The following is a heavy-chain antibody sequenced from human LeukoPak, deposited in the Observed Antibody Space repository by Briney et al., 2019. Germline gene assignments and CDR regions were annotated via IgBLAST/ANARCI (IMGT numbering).Heavy chain of an antibody. J-gene: IGHJ6*03. V-gene: IGHV1-2*02. Sequence: ASVKVSCKASGYTFTGYYMHWVRQAPGQGLEWMGWINPNSGGTNYAQKFQGRVTMTRDTSISTAYMELSRLRSDDTAVYYCARARAYSSSWYTEIDYYYMDVWGKGTTVTVSS. CDR3: ARARAYSSSWYTEIDYYYMDV. D-gene: IGHD6-13*01. CDR1: GYTFTGYY. CDR2: INPNSGGT.